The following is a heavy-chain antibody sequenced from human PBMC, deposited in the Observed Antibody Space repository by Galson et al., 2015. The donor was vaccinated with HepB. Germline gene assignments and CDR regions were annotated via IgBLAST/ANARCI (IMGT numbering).Heavy chain of an antibody. Sequence: SLRLSCAASGFTFSSYSMNWVRQAPGKGLEWVSYISSSSSTIYYADSVKGRFTISRDNAKNSLYLQMNSLRAEDTAVYYCARDFGFLEGLLWFGGDQAYYFDYWGQGTLVTVSS. CDR1: GFTFSSYS. D-gene: IGHD3-10*01. CDR3: ARDFGFLEGLLWFGGDQAYYFDY. V-gene: IGHV3-48*01. J-gene: IGHJ4*02. CDR2: ISSSSSTI.